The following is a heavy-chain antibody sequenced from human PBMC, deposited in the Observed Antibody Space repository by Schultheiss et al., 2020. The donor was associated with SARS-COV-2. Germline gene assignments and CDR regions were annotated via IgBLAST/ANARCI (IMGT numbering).Heavy chain of an antibody. CDR3: ARQGGQYSSSWINRDYYYGMDV. J-gene: IGHJ6*04. Sequence: SETLSLTCTVSGGSISSYYWSWIRQPPGKGLEWIGEINHSGSTNYNPSLKSRVTMSIDTSKNQFSLKLSSVTAADTAVYYCARQGGQYSSSWINRDYYYGMDVWGKGTTVTVSS. D-gene: IGHD6-13*01. CDR2: INHSGST. CDR1: GGSISSYY. V-gene: IGHV4-34*01.